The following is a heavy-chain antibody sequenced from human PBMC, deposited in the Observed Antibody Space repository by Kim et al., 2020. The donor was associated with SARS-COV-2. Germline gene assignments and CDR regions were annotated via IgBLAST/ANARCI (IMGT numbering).Heavy chain of an antibody. D-gene: IGHD1-1*01. CDR1: GYSISSGYY. V-gene: IGHV4-38-2*02. CDR3: ARDFFSAGTTSYYFDY. Sequence: SETLSLTCTVSGYSISSGYYWGWIRQPPGKGLEWIGSIYHSGSTYYNPSLKSRVTISVDTSKNQFSLKLSSVTAADTAVYYCARDFFSAGTTSYYFDYWGQGTLVTVSS. J-gene: IGHJ4*02. CDR2: IYHSGST.